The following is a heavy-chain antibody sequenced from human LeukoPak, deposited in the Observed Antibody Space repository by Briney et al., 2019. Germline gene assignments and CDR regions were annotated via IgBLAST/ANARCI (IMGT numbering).Heavy chain of an antibody. CDR2: ITGSGGTT. Sequence: GGSLRLSCTASGFTFSSHALSWARQVPGRGPEWVSAITGSGGTTYYADSVKGRFTISRDNFKNTLYLQMNSLRAEDTAVYYCSTSTYSSGSSGCWGQGTLVTVSS. CDR1: GFTFSSHA. V-gene: IGHV3-23*01. J-gene: IGHJ4*02. CDR3: STSTYSSGSSGC. D-gene: IGHD6-19*01.